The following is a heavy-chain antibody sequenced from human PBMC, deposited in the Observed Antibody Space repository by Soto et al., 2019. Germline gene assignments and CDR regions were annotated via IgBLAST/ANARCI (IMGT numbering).Heavy chain of an antibody. CDR1: GGSISSSSYY. J-gene: IGHJ4*02. Sequence: QLQLQESGPGLVKPSETLSLTCTVSGGSISSSSYYWGWFRQPPGKGLEWFGSIYYSGSTYYNPSLKRRVTISVDTSKNQFSLKLSSVTAADTAVYYCASRGSSSWYGYWGQGTLVTVSS. D-gene: IGHD6-13*01. CDR3: ASRGSSSWYGY. CDR2: IYYSGST. V-gene: IGHV4-39*01.